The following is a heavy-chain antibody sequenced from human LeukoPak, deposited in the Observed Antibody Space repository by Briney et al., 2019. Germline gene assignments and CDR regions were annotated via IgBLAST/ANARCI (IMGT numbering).Heavy chain of an antibody. V-gene: IGHV4-34*01. CDR2: INHSGST. CDR1: GGSFSGYY. Sequence: PSETLSLTCAVYGGSFSGYYWSWIRQPPGKGLEWIGEINHSGSTNYNPSLKSRVTISVDTSKNQFSLKLSSVTAADTAVYYCARRAAWGVTVLGYWGQGTLVTVSS. D-gene: IGHD1-14*01. CDR3: ARRAAWGVTVLGY. J-gene: IGHJ4*02.